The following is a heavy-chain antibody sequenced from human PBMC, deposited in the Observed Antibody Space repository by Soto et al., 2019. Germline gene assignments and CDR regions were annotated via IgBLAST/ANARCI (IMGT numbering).Heavy chain of an antibody. CDR3: ASDSSGWYYFDY. V-gene: IGHV4-4*07. CDR2: IYTSGST. Sequence: SETLSLTFTVSGGSISIYYWSWIRQPAGKGLEWIGRIYTSGSTNYNPSLKSRVTMSVDTSKNQFSLKLSSVTAADTAVYYCASDSSGWYYFDYWGQGTLVTVSS. CDR1: GGSISIYY. J-gene: IGHJ4*02. D-gene: IGHD6-19*01.